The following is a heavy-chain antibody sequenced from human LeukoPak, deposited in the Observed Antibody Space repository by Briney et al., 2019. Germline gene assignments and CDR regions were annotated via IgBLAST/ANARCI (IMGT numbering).Heavy chain of an antibody. CDR1: GGSISSSSYY. J-gene: IGHJ6*03. D-gene: IGHD2-15*01. Sequence: SETLSLTCTVSGGSISSSSYYWGWIRQPPGKGLEWIGSIYYSGSTYYNPSLKSRVTISVDTSKNQFSLKLSSVTAADTAVYYCARLIVGRAYYMDVWGKGTTVTISS. CDR2: IYYSGST. V-gene: IGHV4-39*01. CDR3: ARLIVGRAYYMDV.